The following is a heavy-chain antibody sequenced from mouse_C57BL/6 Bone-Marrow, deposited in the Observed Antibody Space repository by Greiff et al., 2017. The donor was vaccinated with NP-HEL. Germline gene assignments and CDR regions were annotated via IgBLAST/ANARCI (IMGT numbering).Heavy chain of an antibody. CDR2: IYWDDDK. J-gene: IGHJ4*01. Sequence: QVTLKVCGPGILQSSQTLSLTCSFSGFSLSTSGMGVSWIRQPSGKGLEWLAHIYWDDDKRYNPSLKSRLTISKATSRNQVFLKITSVDTADNATYYCARRAGGNYYDMDYWGQGTSVTVSS. CDR1: GFSLSTSGMG. V-gene: IGHV8-12*01. CDR3: ARRAGGNYYDMDY. D-gene: IGHD2-1*01.